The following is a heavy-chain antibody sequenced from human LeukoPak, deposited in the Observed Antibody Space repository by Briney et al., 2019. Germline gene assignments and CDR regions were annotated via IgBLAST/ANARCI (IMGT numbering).Heavy chain of an antibody. CDR3: AKGLGGYFDY. CDR1: GFPFSSYA. Sequence: GASLRLSCAASGFPFSSYAMSWVRQAPGKGLEGVSAISGSGGSTYYADSVKGRYTISRDNSKNTLYLQMNSLRAEDTAVYYCAKGLGGYFDYWGQGTLVTVSS. D-gene: IGHD2-15*01. J-gene: IGHJ4*02. V-gene: IGHV3-23*01. CDR2: ISGSGGST.